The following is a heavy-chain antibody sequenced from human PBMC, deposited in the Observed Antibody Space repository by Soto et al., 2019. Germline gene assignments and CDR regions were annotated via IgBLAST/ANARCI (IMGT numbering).Heavy chain of an antibody. V-gene: IGHV4-31*03. D-gene: IGHD3-10*01. J-gene: IGHJ6*03. CDR1: GGSISSGGYY. Sequence: QVQLQESGPGLVKPSQTLSLTCTVSGGSISSGGYYWSWIRQHPGKGLEWIGYIYYSGSTYYNPSLKSRVTRSVDTSKNQFSLKLSSVTAADTAVYYCARDLKYYGSGSLYYYYYMDVWGKGTTVTVSS. CDR2: IYYSGST. CDR3: ARDLKYYGSGSLYYYYYMDV.